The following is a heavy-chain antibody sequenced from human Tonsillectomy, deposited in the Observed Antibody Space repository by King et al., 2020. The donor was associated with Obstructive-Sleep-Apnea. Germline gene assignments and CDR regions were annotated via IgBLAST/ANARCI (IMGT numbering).Heavy chain of an antibody. D-gene: IGHD6-6*01. CDR1: GFTFSNSA. J-gene: IGHJ4*02. Sequence: VQLVEPGGGVVQPGRSLRLSCAASGFTFSNSAMHWVRLAPGKGLEWVAVISYDGSDKYYADSVKGRFTISRDNSKNTLYLQMNSLRAEDTAVYYCARFMTSIGTSYFDYWGQGSLVTVSS. V-gene: IGHV3-30*04. CDR2: ISYDGSDK. CDR3: ARFMTSIGTSYFDY.